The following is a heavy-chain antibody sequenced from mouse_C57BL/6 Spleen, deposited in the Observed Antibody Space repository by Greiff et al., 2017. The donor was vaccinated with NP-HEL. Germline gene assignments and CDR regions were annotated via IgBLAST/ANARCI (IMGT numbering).Heavy chain of an antibody. CDR3: ARDGYINYLDY. V-gene: IGHV3-6*01. CDR1: GYSITSGYY. J-gene: IGHJ2*01. Sequence: EVQLQESGPGLVKPSQSLSLTCSVTGYSITSGYYWNWIRQFPGNKLEWMGYISYDGSNNYNPSLKNRISITRDTSKNQFFLKLNSVTTEDTATYYCARDGYINYLDYWGQGTTLTVSS. D-gene: IGHD1-1*01. CDR2: ISYDGSN.